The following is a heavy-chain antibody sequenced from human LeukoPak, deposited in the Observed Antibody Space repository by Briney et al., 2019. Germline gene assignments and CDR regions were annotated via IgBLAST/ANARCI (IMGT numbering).Heavy chain of an antibody. D-gene: IGHD3-22*01. CDR2: INHSGST. V-gene: IGHV4-34*01. CDR1: GGSFSGYY. J-gene: IGHJ4*02. CDR3: ARGPGYYYDSSGYYSIDY. Sequence: PSETLSLTCAVYGGSFSGYYWSWIRQPPGKGLEWIGEINHSGSTNYNPSLKSRVTISVDTSKNQFSLKLSSVTAADTAVYYCARGPGYYYDSSGYYSIDYWGQGTLVTVSS.